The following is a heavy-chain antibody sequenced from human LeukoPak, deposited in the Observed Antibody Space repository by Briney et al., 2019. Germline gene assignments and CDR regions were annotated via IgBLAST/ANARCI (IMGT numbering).Heavy chain of an antibody. CDR2: ISSSSSYT. J-gene: IGHJ4*02. Sequence: GGSLRLSCAASGFTFSSYAMSWVRQAPGKGLEWVSSISSSSSYTYYADSVKGRFTISRDNAKNSLYLQMNSLRAEDTAVYYCASSGVLRFLALDYWGQGTLVTVSS. V-gene: IGHV3-21*01. CDR1: GFTFSSYA. D-gene: IGHD3-3*01. CDR3: ASSGVLRFLALDY.